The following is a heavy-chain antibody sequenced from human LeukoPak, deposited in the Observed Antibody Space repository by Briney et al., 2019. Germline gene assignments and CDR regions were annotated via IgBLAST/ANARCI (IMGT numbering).Heavy chain of an antibody. Sequence: PGGSLRLSCAAPGFTFSSYAMHWVRQAPGKGLEWVAVISYDGSNKYYADSVKGRFTISRDNSKNTLYLQMNSLRAEDTAVYYCARVFPGDIVATILGSDYWGQGTLVTVSS. J-gene: IGHJ4*02. V-gene: IGHV3-30*04. CDR3: ARVFPGDIVATILGSDY. CDR1: GFTFSSYA. D-gene: IGHD5-12*01. CDR2: ISYDGSNK.